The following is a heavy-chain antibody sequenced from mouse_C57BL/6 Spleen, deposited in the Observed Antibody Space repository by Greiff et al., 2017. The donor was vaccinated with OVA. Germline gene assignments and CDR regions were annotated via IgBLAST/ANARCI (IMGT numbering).Heavy chain of an antibody. V-gene: IGHV2-5*01. D-gene: IGHD2-3*01. Sequence: VKLMESGPGLVQPSQSLSITCTVSGFSLTSYGVHWVRQSPGTGLEWLGVIWRGGSTDYNAAFMSRLSITKDNSKSQVFFKMNSLQADDTAIYYCAKNLDGYYIFDYWGQGTTLTVSS. CDR1: GFSLTSYG. J-gene: IGHJ2*01. CDR2: IWRGGST. CDR3: AKNLDGYYIFDY.